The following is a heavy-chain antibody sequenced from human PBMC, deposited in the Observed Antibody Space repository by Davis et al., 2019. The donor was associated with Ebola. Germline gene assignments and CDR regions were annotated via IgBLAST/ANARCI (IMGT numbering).Heavy chain of an antibody. CDR2: ISSNGGST. CDR3: VKGGFVGGWLQPSTNDY. J-gene: IGHJ4*02. Sequence: GGSLRLSCAASGFTFSSYAMHWVRQAPGKGLEYVSAISSNGGSTYYADSVKGRFTISRDNSKNTLYLQMSSLRAEDTAVYYCVKGGFVGGWLQPSTNDYWGQGTLVTVSS. D-gene: IGHD5-24*01. CDR1: GFTFSSYA. V-gene: IGHV3-64D*06.